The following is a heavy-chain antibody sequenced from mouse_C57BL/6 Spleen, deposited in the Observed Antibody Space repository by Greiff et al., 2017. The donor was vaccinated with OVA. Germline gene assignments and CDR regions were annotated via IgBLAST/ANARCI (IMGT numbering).Heavy chain of an antibody. CDR3: AKGGNYGSSYDYAMDY. D-gene: IGHD1-1*01. CDR1: GFSLTSYG. J-gene: IGHJ4*01. V-gene: IGHV2-5*01. CDR2: IWRGGST. Sequence: VQLQQSGPGLVQPSQSLSITCTVSGFSLTSYGVHWVRQSPGKGLEWLGVIWRGGSTAYNAAFMSRLSITKDNSKSQVFFKMNSLQADDTARYYCAKGGNYGSSYDYAMDYWGQGTSVTVSS.